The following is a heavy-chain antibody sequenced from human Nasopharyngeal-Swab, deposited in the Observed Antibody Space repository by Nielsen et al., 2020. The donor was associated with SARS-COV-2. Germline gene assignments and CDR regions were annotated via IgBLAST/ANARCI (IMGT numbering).Heavy chain of an antibody. V-gene: IGHV3-30*02. J-gene: IGHJ5*02. CDR2: IGYDGNVK. D-gene: IGHD1-26*01. CDR1: GFIFSHSG. CDR3: AKATGSYPNGWFGP. Sequence: GESLKISCAASGFIFSHSGIHWVRQAPGKGLEWVALIGYDGNVKFYADSVKGRFTISRDNSRNTVYLQMNSLRAEDTAVYYCAKATGSYPNGWFGPWGQGTLVTVSS.